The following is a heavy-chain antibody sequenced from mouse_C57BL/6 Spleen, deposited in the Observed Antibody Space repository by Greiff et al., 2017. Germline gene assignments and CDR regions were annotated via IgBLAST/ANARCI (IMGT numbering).Heavy chain of an antibody. Sequence: EVQRVESGGGLVKPGGSLKLSCAASGFTFSSYAMSWVRQTPEKRLEWVATISDGGSYTYYPDNVKGRFTISRDNAKNNQYLQMSHLKSEDTAMYYCARRGLGWSYAMDYWCQGTSVTVSS. CDR2: ISDGGSYT. CDR3: ARRGLGWSYAMDY. CDR1: GFTFSSYA. J-gene: IGHJ4*01. D-gene: IGHD2-3*01. V-gene: IGHV5-4*01.